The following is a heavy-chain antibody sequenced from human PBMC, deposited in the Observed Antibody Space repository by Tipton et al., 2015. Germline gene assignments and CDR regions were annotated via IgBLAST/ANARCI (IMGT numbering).Heavy chain of an antibody. Sequence: TLSLTCTVSSDSINKYYWSWIRQPPGKELQWIGYIQYSGGTNYNPSLESRVSMSVDTSKTQFSLEMRSVTASDTAVYYCARARGRHGGLFDSWGQEILVTVSP. D-gene: IGHD4-23*01. J-gene: IGHJ4*02. V-gene: IGHV4-59*01. CDR2: IQYSGGT. CDR1: SDSINKYY. CDR3: ARARGRHGGLFDS.